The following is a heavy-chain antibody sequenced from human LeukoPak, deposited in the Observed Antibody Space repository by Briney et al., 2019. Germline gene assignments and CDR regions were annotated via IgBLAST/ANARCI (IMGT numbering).Heavy chain of an antibody. CDR2: TYYRSTWYN. CDR1: GDSVSSNSVT. Sequence: SQTLSLTCAISGDSVSSNSVTWNWIRQSPSRGLEWLGRTYYRSTWYNDYAVSVRGRITVNPDTSKNQFSLHLNSVTPEDTAVYYCAREYNSGPKQTDAFDIWGQGTMVTVSS. CDR3: AREYNSGPKQTDAFDI. J-gene: IGHJ3*02. D-gene: IGHD3-22*01. V-gene: IGHV6-1*01.